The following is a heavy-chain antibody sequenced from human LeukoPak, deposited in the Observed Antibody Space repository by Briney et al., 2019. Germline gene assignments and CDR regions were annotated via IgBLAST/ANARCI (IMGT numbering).Heavy chain of an antibody. Sequence: GGSLRLSCIASGFTFSSYSMHWVRQAPGKGLEWVAVIGSDASITYYADFVKGRFTISRDNSKNTLYLQMNSLRAEDTAVYYCAKAGRDYWGQGTLVTVSS. CDR1: GFTFSSYS. V-gene: IGHV3-30*04. J-gene: IGHJ4*02. CDR2: IGSDASIT. CDR3: AKAGRDY.